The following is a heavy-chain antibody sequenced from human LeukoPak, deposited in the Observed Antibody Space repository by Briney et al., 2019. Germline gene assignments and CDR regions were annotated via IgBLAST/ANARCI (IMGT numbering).Heavy chain of an antibody. V-gene: IGHV3-9*03. CDR3: AKAGSSGYYNDAFDI. CDR2: ISWSSGSI. D-gene: IGHD3-22*01. CDR1: GFTFDDYA. Sequence: GRSLRLSCAASGFTFDDYAMHWVRQAPGKGLEWVSGISWSSGSIGYADSVKGRFTISRDNAKNSLYLQMNSLRTEDMALYSCAKAGSSGYYNDAFDIWGQGTMVTVSS. J-gene: IGHJ3*02.